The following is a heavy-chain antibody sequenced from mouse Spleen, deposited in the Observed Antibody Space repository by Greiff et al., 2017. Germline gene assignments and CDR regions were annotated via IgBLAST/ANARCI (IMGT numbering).Heavy chain of an antibody. V-gene: IGHV1-26*01. CDR3: ARSGQLGLPPYAMDY. Sequence: EVQLQQSGPELVKPGASVKISCKASGYTFTDYYMNWVKQSHGKSLEWIGDINPNNGGTSYNQKFKGKATLTVDKSSSTAYMELRSLTSEDSAVYYCARSGQLGLPPYAMDYWGQGTSVTVSS. D-gene: IGHD3-1*01. CDR1: GYTFTDYY. CDR2: INPNNGGT. J-gene: IGHJ4*01.